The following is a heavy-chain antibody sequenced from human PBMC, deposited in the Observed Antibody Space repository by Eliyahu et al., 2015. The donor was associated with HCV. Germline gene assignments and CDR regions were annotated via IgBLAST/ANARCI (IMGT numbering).Heavy chain of an antibody. J-gene: IGHJ4*02. CDR1: GYSISSGYY. Sequence: QVQLQESGPGLVKPSETLSLTCSVSGYSISSGYYWGWIRQPPGKGLEWIGTIYHSGNSNYSPSLKSRVTMSVDTPMNQFSLKLTSVTAADTAVYYCARHRFDGRYYVDYWGQGTLVTVSS. V-gene: IGHV4-38-2*02. CDR2: IYHSGNS. D-gene: IGHD1-26*01. CDR3: ARHRFDGRYYVDY.